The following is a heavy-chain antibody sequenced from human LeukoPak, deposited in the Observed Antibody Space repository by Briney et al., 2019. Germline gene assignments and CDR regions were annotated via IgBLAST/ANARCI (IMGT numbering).Heavy chain of an antibody. CDR1: GYTFTSYY. V-gene: IGHV1-46*01. Sequence: GASVKVSCKASGYTFTSYYMHWVRQAPGQGLEWMGIINPSGGSTSYAQKFQGRVTMTTDTSTSTAYMELRSLRYDDTALYYCARGGRWELPRPYAFDIWGQGTMVTVSS. J-gene: IGHJ3*02. CDR2: INPSGGST. CDR3: ARGGRWELPRPYAFDI. D-gene: IGHD1-26*01.